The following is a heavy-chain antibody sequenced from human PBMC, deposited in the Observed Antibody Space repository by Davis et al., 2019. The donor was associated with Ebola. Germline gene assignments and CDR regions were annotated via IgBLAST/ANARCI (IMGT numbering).Heavy chain of an antibody. Sequence: PGGSLRLSCAASGFTVSSNYMSWVRQAPGKGLEWVSVIYSGGSTYYADSVKGRFTISRHNSKNTLYLQMNSLRAEDTAVYYCARDMAGDWLWFYGMDVWGQGTTVTVSS. J-gene: IGHJ6*02. CDR1: GFTVSSNY. V-gene: IGHV3-53*01. D-gene: IGHD3/OR15-3a*01. CDR2: IYSGGST. CDR3: ARDMAGDWLWFYGMDV.